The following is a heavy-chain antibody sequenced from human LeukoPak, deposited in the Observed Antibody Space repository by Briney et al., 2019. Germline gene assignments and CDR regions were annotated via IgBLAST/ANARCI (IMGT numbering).Heavy chain of an antibody. Sequence: GESLKISCKGSGYSFTSYWIAWVRQLPGKGLEWMGIIYPGDSDTRYSPSFQGQVTMSADKSISTAYLQWSSLKASDTAIYYCARRGSYYYDSSGHSIDYWGQGTLVTVSS. D-gene: IGHD3-22*01. CDR1: GYSFTSYW. CDR3: ARRGSYYYDSSGHSIDY. CDR2: IYPGDSDT. J-gene: IGHJ4*02. V-gene: IGHV5-51*01.